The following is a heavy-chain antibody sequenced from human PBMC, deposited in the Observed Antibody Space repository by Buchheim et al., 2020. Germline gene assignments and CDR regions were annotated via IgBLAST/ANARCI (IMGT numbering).Heavy chain of an antibody. Sequence: QVQLVQSGAEVKKPGASVKVSCKASGYTFTGNAIHWVRQAPGQRLEWMGWINAGNGNTKYSQKFQGRVTFTRDTSASTAYMELSGLRFEDTAVYYCARGYADKNWFDPWGQGTL. CDR3: ARGYADKNWFDP. CDR2: INAGNGNT. V-gene: IGHV1-3*01. D-gene: IGHD2-15*01. CDR1: GYTFTGNA. J-gene: IGHJ5*02.